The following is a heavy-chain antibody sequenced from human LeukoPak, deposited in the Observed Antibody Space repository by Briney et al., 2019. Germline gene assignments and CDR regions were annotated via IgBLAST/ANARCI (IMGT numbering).Heavy chain of an antibody. D-gene: IGHD3-22*01. CDR1: GFTFSSYA. J-gene: IGHJ6*02. CDR3: ARDCRELSSYDSSGYYYRMHYYYYGMDV. CDR2: ISYDGSNK. Sequence: PGGSLRLSCAASGFTFSSYAMHWVRQAPGKGLEWVAVISYDGSNKYYADSVKGRFTISRDNSKNTLYLQMNSLRAEDTAVYYCARDCRELSSYDSSGYYYRMHYYYYGMDVWGQGTTVTVSS. V-gene: IGHV3-30-3*01.